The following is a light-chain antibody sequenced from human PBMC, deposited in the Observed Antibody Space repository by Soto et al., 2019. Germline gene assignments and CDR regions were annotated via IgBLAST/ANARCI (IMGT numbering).Light chain of an antibody. J-gene: IGKJ2*01. CDR2: GAS. CDR1: QSVSSDY. V-gene: IGKV3-20*01. Sequence: EIVLTQSPVTLSFSPGERATLSCRASQSVSSDYLAWYQQKPGQAPRLLIYGASSRATGIPDRFSGSGSGTDFTLTVSRLEPEDFAVFYCQQYGSSPPTLGQGTKVDIK. CDR3: QQYGSSPPT.